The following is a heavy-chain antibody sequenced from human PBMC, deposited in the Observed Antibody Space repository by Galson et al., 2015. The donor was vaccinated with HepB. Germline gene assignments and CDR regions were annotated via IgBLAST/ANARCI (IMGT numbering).Heavy chain of an antibody. CDR2: SSWTSGSI. J-gene: IGHJ4*02. V-gene: IGHV3-9*01. Sequence: SLRLSCAASGFTFDDYAMHWVRQAPGKGLEWVSGSSWTSGSIGYADSVKGRFTISRDNAKNSLYLEMNTLRAEDTAVYYCASQGKLGHSYLNAPLDCWGQGTLVTVSS. D-gene: IGHD5-18*01. CDR3: ASQGKLGHSYLNAPLDC. CDR1: GFTFDDYA.